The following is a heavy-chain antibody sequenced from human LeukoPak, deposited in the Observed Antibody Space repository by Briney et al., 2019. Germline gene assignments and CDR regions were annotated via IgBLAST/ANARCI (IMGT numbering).Heavy chain of an antibody. D-gene: IGHD3-22*01. J-gene: IGHJ4*02. V-gene: IGHV3-11*06. CDR2: ISTDSVFT. Sequence: KPGGSLRLSCAASGFSFRDYYMSWIRQAPGKGLELVSFISTDSVFTNYADPVKGRFTISRDNSKNTLYLQMNSLGAEDTAVYYCAKDRSSSGYYHEFDYWGQGTLVTVSS. CDR1: GFSFRDYY. CDR3: AKDRSSSGYYHEFDY.